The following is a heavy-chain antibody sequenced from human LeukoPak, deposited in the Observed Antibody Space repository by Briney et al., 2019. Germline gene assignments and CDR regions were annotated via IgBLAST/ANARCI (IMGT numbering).Heavy chain of an antibody. V-gene: IGHV4-4*07. CDR1: GGSISGYY. J-gene: IGHJ4*02. Sequence: SETLSLTCSVSGGSISGYYWSWIRPPAGKGLEWIGRIYSSGSANYNPSLKSRVTMSVDTSKKQFSLKLSSVTAADTALYYCARDYDYWGQGTLVTVSS. CDR3: ARDYDY. CDR2: IYSSGSA.